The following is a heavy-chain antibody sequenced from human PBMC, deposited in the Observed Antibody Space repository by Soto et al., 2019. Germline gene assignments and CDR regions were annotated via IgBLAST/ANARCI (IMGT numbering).Heavy chain of an antibody. CDR3: ARDGPSRSRYYFDY. D-gene: IGHD6-13*01. Sequence: EVQLVESGGGLVQPGGSLRLSCAASGFTVSSNYMNWVRQAPGKGLEWVSIIYGAASKYYADSVKGRFTISRDNSKNTLYLQMNSLRAEDTAVYYCARDGPSRSRYYFDYWGQGTLVTVSS. V-gene: IGHV3-66*01. CDR2: IYGAASK. CDR1: GFTVSSNY. J-gene: IGHJ4*02.